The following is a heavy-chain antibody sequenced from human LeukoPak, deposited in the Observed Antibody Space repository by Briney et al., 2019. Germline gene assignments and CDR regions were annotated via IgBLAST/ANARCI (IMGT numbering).Heavy chain of an antibody. CDR3: AKDSPPVGYYYSSGYPGAFDI. D-gene: IGHD3-22*01. J-gene: IGHJ3*02. CDR2: IRYDGSNK. Sequence: PGGSLRLSCAASGFTFSSYGMHWVRQAPGKGLEWVTFIRYDGSNKYYADSVKGRFTISRDNSKSTLYLQMNSLRAEDTAVYYCAKDSPPVGYYYSSGYPGAFDIWGQRTMVTVSS. V-gene: IGHV3-30*02. CDR1: GFTFSSYG.